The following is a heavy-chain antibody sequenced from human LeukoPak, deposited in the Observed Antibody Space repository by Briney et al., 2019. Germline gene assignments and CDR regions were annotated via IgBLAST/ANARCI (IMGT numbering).Heavy chain of an antibody. D-gene: IGHD5-18*01. CDR2: IIPILGIA. CDR1: GGTFSSYA. V-gene: IGHV1-69*04. J-gene: IGHJ4*02. CDR3: ARGSGTAMAYY. Sequence: WASVKVSCKASGGTFSSYAISWLRQAPGQGLEWMGRIIPILGIANYAQKFRGRVTITADKSTSTAYMELSSLRSEDTAVYYCARGSGTAMAYYWGQGTLVTVSS.